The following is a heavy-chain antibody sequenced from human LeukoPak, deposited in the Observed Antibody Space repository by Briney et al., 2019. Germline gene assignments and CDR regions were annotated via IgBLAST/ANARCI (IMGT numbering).Heavy chain of an antibody. V-gene: IGHV3-66*01. CDR2: IYSAGST. J-gene: IGHJ3*02. CDR1: GFTFSSYA. D-gene: IGHD1-26*01. CDR3: ARGGVVGATRWDAFDI. Sequence: GGSLRLSCAASGFTFSSYAMSWVRQAPGKGLEWVSVIYSAGSTYYADSVKGRFTISRDNSKNTLYLQMNSLRAEDTAVYYCARGGVVGATRWDAFDIWGQGTMVTVSS.